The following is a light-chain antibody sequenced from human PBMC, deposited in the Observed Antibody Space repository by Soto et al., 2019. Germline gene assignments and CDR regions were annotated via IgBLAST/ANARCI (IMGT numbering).Light chain of an antibody. J-gene: IGKJ2*01. Sequence: EIVLTQSPATLSLSPGERATLSCRASQSVSSYLAWYQQKPGQAPRLLIYDASNRATGIPARFSGSGSGTDFTLTISSLEPEDFAVYYCQHYGASHYMFGQGTKLEIK. CDR3: QHYGASHYM. V-gene: IGKV3-11*01. CDR2: DAS. CDR1: QSVSSY.